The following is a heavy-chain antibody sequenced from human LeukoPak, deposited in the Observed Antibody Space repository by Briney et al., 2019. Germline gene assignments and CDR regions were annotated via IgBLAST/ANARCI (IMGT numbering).Heavy chain of an antibody. CDR3: ARAGDWNDLPY. CDR1: GGSFSGYY. Sequence: PSETLSLTCAVYGGSFSGYYWSWIRQSPGKGLEYIGYIFYTGSTNYNPSLKGRVSISVDTSRNQFSLRLNSVTAADTAVYYCARAGDWNDLPYWGQGILVIVSS. CDR2: IFYTGST. V-gene: IGHV4-59*01. D-gene: IGHD1-1*01. J-gene: IGHJ4*02.